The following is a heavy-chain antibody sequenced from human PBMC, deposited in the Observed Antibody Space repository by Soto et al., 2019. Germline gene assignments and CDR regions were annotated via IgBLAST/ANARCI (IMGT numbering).Heavy chain of an antibody. CDR2: IYWDDEK. Sequence: QITLKESGPSLVKPTQTLTLTCTFSGFSLRTSGVGVGWVRQHPGKALEWLALIYWDDEKRYRPSLQSRLTATNATSRDRVVLAVTNMDRADTATYPCAHSRARCSGGGCFVWVYFVYLREGILVAF. J-gene: IGHJ4*02. CDR3: AHSRARCSGGGCFVWVYFVY. D-gene: IGHD2-15*01. CDR1: GFSLRTSGVG. V-gene: IGHV2-5*02.